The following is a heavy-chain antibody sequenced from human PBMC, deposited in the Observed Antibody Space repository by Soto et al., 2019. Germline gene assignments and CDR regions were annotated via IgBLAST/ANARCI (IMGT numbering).Heavy chain of an antibody. D-gene: IGHD3-22*01. CDR1: GGTFSSYA. V-gene: IGHV1-69*01. CDR3: ARRRIVVVIKGSEFWDAFDI. Sequence: QVQLVQSGAEVKKPGSSVKVSCKASGGTFSSYAISWVRQAPGQGLEWMGGIIPIFGTANYAQKFQGRVTITADESTSTAYMELSSLRSEDTAVYYCARRRIVVVIKGSEFWDAFDIWGQGTMVTVSS. J-gene: IGHJ3*02. CDR2: IIPIFGTA.